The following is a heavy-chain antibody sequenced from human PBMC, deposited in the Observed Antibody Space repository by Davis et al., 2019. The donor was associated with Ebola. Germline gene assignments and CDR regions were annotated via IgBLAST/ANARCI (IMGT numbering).Heavy chain of an antibody. CDR2: ISYDGSNK. J-gene: IGHJ6*02. CDR3: AKDRDIVVVVELQADLDYYYYGMDV. D-gene: IGHD2-15*01. Sequence: GESLKISCAASGFTFSSYAMSWVRQAPGKGLEWVAVISYDGSNKYYADSVKGRFTISRDNSKNTLYLQMNSLRAEDTAVYYCAKDRDIVVVVELQADLDYYYYGMDVWGQGTTVTVSS. CDR1: GFTFSSYA. V-gene: IGHV3-30-3*01.